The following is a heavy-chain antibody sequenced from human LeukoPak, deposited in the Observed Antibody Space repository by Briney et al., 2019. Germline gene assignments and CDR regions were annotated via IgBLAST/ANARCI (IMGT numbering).Heavy chain of an antibody. V-gene: IGHV3-30*18. D-gene: IGHD1-26*01. CDR3: AKDAHTHGNNWFDP. J-gene: IGHJ5*02. CDR1: GFTFDTYA. CDR2: ISFDGSNR. Sequence: GRSLRLSCAASGFTFDTYAIHWVRQAPGKGLEWVAVISFDGSNRYYADSVKGRFTISRDNSKNTVYLQMTSLRTEDTAVYYCAKDAHTHGNNWFDPWGQGTLVTVSS.